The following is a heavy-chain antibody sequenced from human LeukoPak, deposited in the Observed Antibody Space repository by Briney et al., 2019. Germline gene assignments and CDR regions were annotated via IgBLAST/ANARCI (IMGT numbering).Heavy chain of an antibody. CDR1: GGTFSSYA. CDR3: ARVLNSDTPPDY. Sequence: ASVKVSCKASGGTFSSYAISWVRQAPGQGLEWMGWINPYSGSTNYAQTFEGRVTLTRDTSISTAFMVLNILRFDDTAVYYCARVLNSDTPPDYWGQGTLVTVSS. V-gene: IGHV1-2*02. J-gene: IGHJ4*02. D-gene: IGHD5-18*01. CDR2: INPYSGST.